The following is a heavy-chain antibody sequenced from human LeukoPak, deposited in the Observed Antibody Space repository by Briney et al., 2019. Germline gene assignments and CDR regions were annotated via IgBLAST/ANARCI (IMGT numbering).Heavy chain of an antibody. D-gene: IGHD3-3*01. Sequence: GGSLRLSCAASGFTFSSYAMHWVRQAPGKGLEGVAVISYDGSNKYYADSVKGRFTISRDNSKNTLYLQMNSLRAEDTAVYYCARTYDFGRGPPGDAFDNWGPGTWVIVSA. CDR1: GFTFSSYA. CDR2: ISYDGSNK. V-gene: IGHV3-30-3*01. J-gene: IGHJ3*02. CDR3: ARTYDFGRGPPGDAFDN.